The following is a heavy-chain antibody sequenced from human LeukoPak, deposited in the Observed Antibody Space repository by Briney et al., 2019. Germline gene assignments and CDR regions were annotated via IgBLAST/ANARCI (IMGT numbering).Heavy chain of an antibody. CDR1: GYSFTSYW. CDR3: ARHTHIVGATWAFDY. J-gene: IGHJ4*02. CDR2: IYPGDSDT. D-gene: IGHD1-26*01. Sequence: PGESLKISCKGSGYSFTSYWIGWVRQMPGKGLEWMGIIYPGDSDTRYSPSFQGQVTISADKSIITAYLQWSSLKASDTAMYYCARHTHIVGATWAFDYWGQGTLVTVSS. V-gene: IGHV5-51*01.